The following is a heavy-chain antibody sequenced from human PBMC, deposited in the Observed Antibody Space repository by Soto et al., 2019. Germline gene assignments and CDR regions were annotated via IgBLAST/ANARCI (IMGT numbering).Heavy chain of an antibody. V-gene: IGHV1-18*01. D-gene: IGHD1-26*01. Sequence: QVQLVQSGAEVKKPGASVKVSCKASGYNFTSHGISWVRQAPGQGLEWMGWISAYNGNTNYAQKLQGRVTMTTDASTSPAYMELRDLRSDDTAVYYCARDLGLLPRDLGYWGQGTLVTVSS. CDR2: ISAYNGNT. CDR1: GYNFTSHG. J-gene: IGHJ4*02. CDR3: ARDLGLLPRDLGY.